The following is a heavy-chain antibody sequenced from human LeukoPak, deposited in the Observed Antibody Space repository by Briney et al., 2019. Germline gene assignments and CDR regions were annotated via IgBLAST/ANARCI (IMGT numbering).Heavy chain of an antibody. J-gene: IGHJ4*02. Sequence: GGSLRLSCAASGFTFTNYDMSWVRQAPGKGLEWVSTISDSGHSTSYAGSVKGRFTISRDNSKNTLYLQMNSLRAEDTALYYCATGEFYFDFWGQGTLVTVSS. CDR3: ATGEFYFDF. V-gene: IGHV3-23*01. D-gene: IGHD3-16*01. CDR2: ISDSGHST. CDR1: GFTFTNYD.